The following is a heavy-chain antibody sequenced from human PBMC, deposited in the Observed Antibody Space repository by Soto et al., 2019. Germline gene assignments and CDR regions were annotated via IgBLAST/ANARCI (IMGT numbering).Heavy chain of an antibody. Sequence: QVQLVQSGAEVKKPGASVKVSCKASGYTFTSYYMHWVRQAPGQGLEWMGIINPSGGSTSYAQKLPGSATMNRETSTSTVYMELSSLGSEDTAVYYCATPASYSSSWDEGDYWGQGTLVTVSS. CDR3: ATPASYSSSWDEGDY. V-gene: IGHV1-46*03. CDR1: GYTFTSYY. J-gene: IGHJ4*02. D-gene: IGHD6-13*01. CDR2: INPSGGST.